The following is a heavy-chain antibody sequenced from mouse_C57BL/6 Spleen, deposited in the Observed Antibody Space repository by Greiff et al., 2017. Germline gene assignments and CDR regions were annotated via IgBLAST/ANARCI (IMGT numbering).Heavy chain of an antibody. Sequence: QVQLQQSGAELVRPGASVTLSCKASGYTFTDYEMHWVQQTPVHGLEWIGAIDPETGGTAYNQKFKGKAILTADKSSSTAYMELRSLTSEDSALYYCSTLYYDDDIYAMDYWGQGTSGTVSS. V-gene: IGHV1-15*01. CDR2: IDPETGGT. CDR3: STLYYDDDIYAMDY. CDR1: GYTFTDYE. J-gene: IGHJ4*01. D-gene: IGHD2-4*01.